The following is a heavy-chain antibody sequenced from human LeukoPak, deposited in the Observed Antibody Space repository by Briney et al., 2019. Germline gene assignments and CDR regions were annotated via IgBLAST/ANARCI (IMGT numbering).Heavy chain of an antibody. CDR2: ISGSGATT. CDR3: AKAGGSGWYGGWYLDY. Sequence: GGSLRLSCAGSGFNFGTYAMNWVRQAPGKGLEWVSVISGSGATTYYADSVKGRFTISRDNSKNTIYLQMSSLRAEDTAVYYCAKAGGSGWYGGWYLDYWGQGTLVTVSS. D-gene: IGHD6-19*01. J-gene: IGHJ4*02. CDR1: GFNFGTYA. V-gene: IGHV3-23*01.